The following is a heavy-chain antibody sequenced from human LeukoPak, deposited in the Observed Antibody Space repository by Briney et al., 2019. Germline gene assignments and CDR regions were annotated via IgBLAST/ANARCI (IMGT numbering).Heavy chain of an antibody. CDR3: TRMRQSDY. CDR1: RFTFSSCW. J-gene: IGHJ4*02. D-gene: IGHD6-19*01. V-gene: IGHV3-7*01. Sequence: GGSLRLSCAASRFTFSSCWMTWVRRAPGKGLEWVAAIRPDGSASFFVDSVKGRFSVSRDNAKNSLSLHMNSLRVEDTAVYYCTRMRQSDYWGQGTLVTVSS. CDR2: IRPDGSAS.